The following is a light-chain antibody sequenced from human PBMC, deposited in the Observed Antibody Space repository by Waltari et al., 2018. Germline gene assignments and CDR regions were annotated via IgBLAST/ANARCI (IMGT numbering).Light chain of an antibody. CDR2: LGS. Sequence: DIVVTQSPLSLPVTPGESASISCRSSQRLLHSNVYNYLDWYMQKPAQSPQLLIYLGSNRAAGIPDRFSGTGSGTDFTLNINRVQAEDVGVYYCMQSLQALWTFGQGTKVEIK. V-gene: IGKV2-28*01. CDR3: MQSLQALWT. J-gene: IGKJ1*01. CDR1: QRLLHSNVYNY.